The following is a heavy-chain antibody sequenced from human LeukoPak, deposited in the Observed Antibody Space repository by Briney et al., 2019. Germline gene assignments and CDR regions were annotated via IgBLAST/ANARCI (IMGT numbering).Heavy chain of an antibody. J-gene: IGHJ5*02. CDR1: GYTFTGYY. Sequence: ASVKVSCKASGYTFTGYYMHWVRQAPGQGLEWMGWINPNSGGTNYAQKFQGRVTMTRDTSISTAYMELSRLRSDDTAVYYCARAGYCSSTSCYWFGPWGQGTLVTVSS. CDR3: ARAGYCSSTSCYWFGP. D-gene: IGHD2-2*01. CDR2: INPNSGGT. V-gene: IGHV1-2*02.